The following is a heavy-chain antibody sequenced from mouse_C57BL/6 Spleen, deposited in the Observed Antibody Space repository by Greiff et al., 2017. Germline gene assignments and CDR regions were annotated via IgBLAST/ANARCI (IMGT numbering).Heavy chain of an antibody. Sequence: EVQLVESEGGLVQPGSSMKLSCTASGFTFSDYYMAWVRQVPEKGLEWVANINYDGSSTYYLDSLKSRFIISRDNAKNILYLQMSSLKSEDTATYYCARGRYYGSSSYAMDYWGQGTSVTVSS. CDR1: GFTFSDYY. J-gene: IGHJ4*01. CDR2: INYDGSST. V-gene: IGHV5-16*01. CDR3: ARGRYYGSSSYAMDY. D-gene: IGHD1-1*01.